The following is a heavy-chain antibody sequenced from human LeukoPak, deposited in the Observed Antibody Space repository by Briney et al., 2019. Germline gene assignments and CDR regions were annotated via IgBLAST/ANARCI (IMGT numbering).Heavy chain of an antibody. D-gene: IGHD1-26*01. J-gene: IGHJ4*02. V-gene: IGHV1-69*04. CDR3: ARDTLGWELFDY. CDR1: GYSFTDYF. Sequence: SVKVSCKASGYSFTDYFLHWVRQAPGQGLEWMGRIIPILGIANYAQKFQGRVTITADKSTSTAYMELSSLRSEDTAVYYCARDTLGWELFDYWGQGTLVTVSS. CDR2: IIPILGIA.